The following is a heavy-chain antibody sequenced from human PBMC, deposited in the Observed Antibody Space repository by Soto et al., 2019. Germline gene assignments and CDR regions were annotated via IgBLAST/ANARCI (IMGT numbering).Heavy chain of an antibody. J-gene: IGHJ5*02. CDR1: GYTFTSYG. D-gene: IGHD6-13*01. CDR2: ISAYNGNT. Sequence: QVQLVQSEAEVKKPGASVKVSCKASGYTFTSYGISWVRQAPGQGLEWMGWISAYNGNTNYAQKLQGRVTMTTDTSTSTAYMERRSLRSDDTAVYYCARIKSSSWYSAIDWFDPWGQGTLVTVSS. V-gene: IGHV1-18*01. CDR3: ARIKSSSWYSAIDWFDP.